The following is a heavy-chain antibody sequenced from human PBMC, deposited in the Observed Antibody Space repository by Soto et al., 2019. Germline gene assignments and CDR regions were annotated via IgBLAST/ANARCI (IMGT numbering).Heavy chain of an antibody. CDR1: GRSISDSYYY. CDR2: LSHDGNT. D-gene: IGHD3-16*01. Sequence: QLQLQEPVPGLVKPSETLSLNCTVSGRSISDSYYYWGWIRQPPGKGLEWIGNLSHDGNTYYNPSLKSRVTISRDTYKYRFSLKMTSVTASDAAVYYCASFGGRNNWSFDLGGTGTLVTV. J-gene: IGHJ2*01. CDR3: ASFGGRNNWSFDL. V-gene: IGHV4-39*01.